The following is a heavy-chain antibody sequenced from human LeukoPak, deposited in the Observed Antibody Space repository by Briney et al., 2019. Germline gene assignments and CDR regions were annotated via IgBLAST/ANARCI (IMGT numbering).Heavy chain of an antibody. Sequence: SETLSLTCTVSGGSITGYYWGWIRQPPGKGLEWIGYIYHSGSTKYNPSLKSRVTMSVDTSKNHFSLKLSSVTAADTAVYYCARDAVAGRVYYFDYWGQGILVTASS. J-gene: IGHJ4*02. V-gene: IGHV4-59*01. CDR2: IYHSGST. CDR1: GGSITGYY. CDR3: ARDAVAGRVYYFDY. D-gene: IGHD6-19*01.